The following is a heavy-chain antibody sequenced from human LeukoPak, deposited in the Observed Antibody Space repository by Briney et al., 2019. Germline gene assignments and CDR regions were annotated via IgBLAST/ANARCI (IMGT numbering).Heavy chain of an antibody. V-gene: IGHV3-30*04. CDR1: GFTFSSYA. CDR3: AKDLGDYDGNSDLNY. Sequence: PGGSLRLSCAASGFTFSSYAMHWVRQAPGKGLEWVAVISYDGSNKYYADSVKGRFTISRDNSKNTLYLQMNSLRAEDTAVYYCAKDLGDYDGNSDLNYWGQGTLVTVSS. CDR2: ISYDGSNK. J-gene: IGHJ4*02. D-gene: IGHD4-23*01.